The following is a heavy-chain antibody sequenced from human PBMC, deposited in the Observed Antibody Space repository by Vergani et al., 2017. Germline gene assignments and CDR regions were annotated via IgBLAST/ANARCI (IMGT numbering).Heavy chain of an antibody. CDR3: AGDWSGWELRGAANWYFDL. CDR1: GGSISSGSYY. J-gene: IGHJ2*01. D-gene: IGHD1-26*01. V-gene: IGHV4-61*02. CDR2: IYPSGST. Sequence: QVQLQESGPGLVKPSQTLSLTCTVSGGSISSGSYYWSWIRQPAGKGLGWIGRIYPSGSTNYNPSLKSRVTISVDTSKNQFSLKLRSVTAADAAVYYCAGDWSGWELRGAANWYFDLWGRGTLVTVSS.